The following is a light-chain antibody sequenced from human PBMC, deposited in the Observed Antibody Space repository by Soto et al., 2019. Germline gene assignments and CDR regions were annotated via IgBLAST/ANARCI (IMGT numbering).Light chain of an antibody. V-gene: IGKV3-15*01. J-gene: IGKJ5*01. CDR2: QTS. CDR3: QQYNNWPPIT. CDR1: QYINTR. Sequence: EIVFTQSPATLSSFPGDRVTLSCRASQYINTRLAWYQHRPGQAPRLLIYQTSIRAAGIPARFSGSGSGTEFTLTISSLQSEDFAVYYCQQYNNWPPITFGQGTRLEIK.